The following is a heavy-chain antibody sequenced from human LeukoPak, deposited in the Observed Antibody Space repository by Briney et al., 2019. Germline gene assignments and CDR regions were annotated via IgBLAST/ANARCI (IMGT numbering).Heavy chain of an antibody. V-gene: IGHV3-30*03. CDR1: GFTFSSYG. Sequence: GGSLRLSCAASGFTFSSYGMHWVRQAPGKGLEWVAVISYDGSNKYYADSVKGRFTISRDNSKNTLYLQMNSLRAEDTAVYYCARGTPSSSGWLYYGMDVWGQGTTVTVAS. D-gene: IGHD6-19*01. J-gene: IGHJ6*02. CDR3: ARGTPSSSGWLYYGMDV. CDR2: ISYDGSNK.